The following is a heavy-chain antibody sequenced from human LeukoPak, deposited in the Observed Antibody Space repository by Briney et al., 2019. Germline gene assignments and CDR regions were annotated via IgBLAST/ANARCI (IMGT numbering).Heavy chain of an antibody. J-gene: IGHJ4*02. Sequence: PSETLSLTCTVSGGFISSGSYYWSWIRQPAGKGLEWIGRIYTSGSTNYNPSLKSRVTISVDTSENQFSLELSSVTAADTAVYYCARDVGATTAFDYWGQGTLVTVSS. CDR3: ARDVGATTAFDY. D-gene: IGHD1-26*01. CDR1: GGFISSGSYY. CDR2: IYTSGST. V-gene: IGHV4-61*02.